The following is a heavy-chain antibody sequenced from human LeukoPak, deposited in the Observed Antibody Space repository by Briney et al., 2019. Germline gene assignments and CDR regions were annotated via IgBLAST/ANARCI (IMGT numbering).Heavy chain of an antibody. CDR1: GFTFSSYA. J-gene: IGHJ4*02. CDR3: ARVPIYYDSSGYYYGLVDY. Sequence: GSLRLSCAASGFTFSSYAMSWIRQPPGKGLEWIGEINHSGSTNYNPSLKSRVTISVDTSKNQFSLKLSSVTAADTAVYYCARVPIYYDSSGYYYGLVDYWGQGTLVTVSS. V-gene: IGHV4-34*01. D-gene: IGHD3-22*01. CDR2: INHSGST.